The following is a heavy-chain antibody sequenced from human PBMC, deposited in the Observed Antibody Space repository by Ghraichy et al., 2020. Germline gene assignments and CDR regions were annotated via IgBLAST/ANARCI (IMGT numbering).Heavy chain of an antibody. V-gene: IGHV3-74*01. CDR2: INSDGSST. D-gene: IGHD5-18*01. CDR1: GFTFSSYW. Sequence: LSLTCAASGFTFSSYWMHWVRQAPGKGLVWVSRINSDGSSTSYADSVKGRFTISRDNAKNTLYLQMNSLRAEDTAVYYCARVLVDTAFDYWGQGTLVTVSS. CDR3: ARVLVDTAFDY. J-gene: IGHJ4*02.